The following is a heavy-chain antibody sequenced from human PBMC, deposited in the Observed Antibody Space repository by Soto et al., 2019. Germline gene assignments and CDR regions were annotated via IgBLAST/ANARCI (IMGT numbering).Heavy chain of an antibody. CDR1: GFTFSSYG. D-gene: IGHD3-9*01. Sequence: GGSLRLSCAASGFTFSSYGMHWVRQAPGKGLEWVAVIWYDGSNKYYADSVKGRFTISRDNSKNTLYLQMNSLRAEDTAVYYCAREGLRYFDPTNWFDPWGQGTLVTVSS. CDR2: IWYDGSNK. CDR3: AREGLRYFDPTNWFDP. V-gene: IGHV3-33*01. J-gene: IGHJ5*02.